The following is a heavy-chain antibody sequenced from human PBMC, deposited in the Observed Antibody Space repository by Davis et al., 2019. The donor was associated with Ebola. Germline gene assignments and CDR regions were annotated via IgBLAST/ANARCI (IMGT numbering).Heavy chain of an antibody. D-gene: IGHD3-3*01. J-gene: IGHJ4*02. Sequence: SETLSLTCAIYGGSFSGYYWSWIRQPPGKGLEWIGEINHSGSTNYNPSLKSRVTISLDKPKNQFSLELTSATAADTAVYYCARSGEMYGVLIPSHFDYWGQGTLVTVSS. CDR1: GGSFSGYY. V-gene: IGHV4-34*01. CDR3: ARSGEMYGVLIPSHFDY. CDR2: INHSGST.